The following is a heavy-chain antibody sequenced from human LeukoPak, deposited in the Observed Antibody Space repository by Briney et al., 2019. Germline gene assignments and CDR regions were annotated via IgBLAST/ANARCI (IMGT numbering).Heavy chain of an antibody. V-gene: IGHV4-4*09. Sequence: SETLSLTCTVSGGSISSYYWSWIRQPPGKGLEWIGYIYTSGSINYNPSLKSRVTISVDTSKNQFSLKLSSVTAADTAVYYCATSYAGHDYWGQGTLVTVSS. J-gene: IGHJ4*02. D-gene: IGHD2-2*01. CDR1: GGSISSYY. CDR3: ATSYAGHDY. CDR2: IYTSGSI.